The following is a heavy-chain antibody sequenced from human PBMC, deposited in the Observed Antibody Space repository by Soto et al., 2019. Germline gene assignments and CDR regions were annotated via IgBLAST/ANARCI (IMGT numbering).Heavy chain of an antibody. CDR2: MYYSGTT. V-gene: IGHV4-39*01. Sequence: PSETLSLTCTVSGGSINSAGHSWGWLRQPPGKGLEWIGSMYYSGTTYSNPSLQSRVTISVDTSNNQFSLKRTSVTAADTSVYYCARHGGKLGRTGTMGNFDSWGQGSLVTVSS. CDR1: GGSINSAGHS. CDR3: ARHGGKLGRTGTMGNFDS. J-gene: IGHJ4*02. D-gene: IGHD1-1*01.